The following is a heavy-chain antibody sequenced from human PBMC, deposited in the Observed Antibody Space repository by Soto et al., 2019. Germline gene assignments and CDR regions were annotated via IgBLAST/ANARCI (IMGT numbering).Heavy chain of an antibody. Sequence: QVQLVESGGGVVQPGRSLRLSCAASGFTFSSYAMHWVRQAPGKGLEWVAVISYDGSNKYYADSVKGRFTISRDNSKNTLYLQMNSLRAEDTGVYYCAREMGGSSSPNDAFDIWGQGTMVTVSS. CDR3: AREMGGSSSPNDAFDI. CDR1: GFTFSSYA. CDR2: ISYDGSNK. D-gene: IGHD6-6*01. V-gene: IGHV3-30-3*01. J-gene: IGHJ3*02.